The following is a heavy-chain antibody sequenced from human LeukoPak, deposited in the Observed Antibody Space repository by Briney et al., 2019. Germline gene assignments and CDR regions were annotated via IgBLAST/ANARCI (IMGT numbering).Heavy chain of an antibody. CDR2: IWYDGSNK. D-gene: IGHD3-10*01. Sequence: PGRSLRLSCAASGFTFSSYGMHWVRQAPGKGLEWVAVIWYDGSNKYYADSVKGRFTIPRDNSKNTLYLQMNSLRAEDTAVYYCARGPGAVDYWGQGTLVTVSS. CDR3: ARGPGAVDY. CDR1: GFTFSSYG. J-gene: IGHJ4*02. V-gene: IGHV3-33*01.